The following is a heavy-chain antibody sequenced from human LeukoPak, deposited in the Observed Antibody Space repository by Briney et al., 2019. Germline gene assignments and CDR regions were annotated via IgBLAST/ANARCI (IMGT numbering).Heavy chain of an antibody. CDR2: IYYSGST. J-gene: IGHJ4*02. V-gene: IGHV4-59*08. D-gene: IGHD2-21*02. CDR1: GGSLSSYY. Sequence: SETLSLTCTVSGGSLSSYYWSWVRQPPGQGLEWVGYIYYSGSTNYNPSLKSRISMSVDKSKNQFSLKLSSLTAADTAVYYCARSPRRVTATLYFDYWGQGALVAVSS. CDR3: ARSPRRVTATLYFDY.